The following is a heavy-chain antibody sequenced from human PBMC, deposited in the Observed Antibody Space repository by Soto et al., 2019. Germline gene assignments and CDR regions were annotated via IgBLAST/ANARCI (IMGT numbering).Heavy chain of an antibody. D-gene: IGHD5-12*01. CDR2: IHGGGST. CDR3: ARTGGGYDYFDF. Sequence: PSETLSLTCTVSGGSISSYYWSWIRQPPGKGLEWIGYIHGGGSTNYSPSLKSRVTISVDTSKNQFSLKLSSVTAADTAMYYCARTGGGYDYFDFWGQGTLVTVSS. CDR1: GGSISSYY. V-gene: IGHV4-59*01. J-gene: IGHJ4*02.